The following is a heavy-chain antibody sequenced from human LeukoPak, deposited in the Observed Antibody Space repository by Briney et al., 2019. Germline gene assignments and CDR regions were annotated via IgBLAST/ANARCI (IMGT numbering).Heavy chain of an antibody. Sequence: SETLSLTCTVSGGSINSHSYYWGWIRQPPGKGLEWIGSVYYDGTSYSNPSLTSRAAVFVDTSRDEFSLDLSFVTAADTAVYYCVRHISTNTGYFDSCGQGTLGSVSS. CDR3: VRHISTNTGYFDS. V-gene: IGHV4-39*01. CDR1: GGSINSHSYY. J-gene: IGHJ4*02. D-gene: IGHD5-24*01. CDR2: VYYDGTS.